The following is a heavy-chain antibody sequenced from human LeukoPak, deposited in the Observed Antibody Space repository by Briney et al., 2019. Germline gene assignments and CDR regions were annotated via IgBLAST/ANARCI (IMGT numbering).Heavy chain of an antibody. CDR2: IKQDGSEK. D-gene: IGHD2-2*01. Sequence: GGSPRLSCAASGFTFSSYWMSWVRQAPGKGLEWVANIKQDGSEKYYVDSVKGRFTISRDNAKNSLYLQMNSLRAEDTAVYYCARDWGTSCYFWDYWGQGTLVTVSS. CDR1: GFTFSSYW. V-gene: IGHV3-7*01. J-gene: IGHJ4*02. CDR3: ARDWGTSCYFWDY.